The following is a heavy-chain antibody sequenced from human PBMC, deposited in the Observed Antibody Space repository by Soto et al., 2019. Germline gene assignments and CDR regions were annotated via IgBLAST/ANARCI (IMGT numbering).Heavy chain of an antibody. CDR1: GDSISSYY. CDR3: AIGLAAARTIDY. D-gene: IGHD6-13*01. CDR2: IYTSGST. V-gene: IGHV4-4*07. Sequence: SETLSLTCTVSGDSISSYYWSWIRQPAGKGLEWIGRIYTSGSTNYNPSLKSRVTMSVDTSKNQFSLKLSSVTAADTAVYYCAIGLAAARTIDYWGPGTLVTVS. J-gene: IGHJ4*02.